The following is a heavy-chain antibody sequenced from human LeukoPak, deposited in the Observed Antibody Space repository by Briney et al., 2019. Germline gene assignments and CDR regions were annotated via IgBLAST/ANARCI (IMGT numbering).Heavy chain of an antibody. D-gene: IGHD2-15*01. J-gene: IGHJ6*04. CDR3: ASSAVEYCSGGSCYRGLMDV. CDR1: GGSLSSYY. CDR2: IYYSGST. Sequence: SETLSLTCTVSGGSLSSYYWSWIRQPPGKGLEWIGYIYYSGSTKYNPSLKSRVSISVDTSKNQFSLKLSSVTAADTAVYYCASSAVEYCSGGSCYRGLMDVWGKGTTVTVSS. V-gene: IGHV4-59*12.